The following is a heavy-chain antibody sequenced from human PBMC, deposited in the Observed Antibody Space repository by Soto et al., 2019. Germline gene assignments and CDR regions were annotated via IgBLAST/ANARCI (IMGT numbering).Heavy chain of an antibody. Sequence: EVQLVESGGGLVQPGGSLRLSCAASGFTFSSYWMSWVRQAPGKGLEWVANIKKDGSEKYYVDSVKGRITSYRENAKRSLCLQMNSLRVEVTAVYYSARRCYGRWYFSGYFDYWGQGTLVTVSS. CDR3: ARRCYGRWYFSGYFDY. CDR2: IKKDGSEK. CDR1: GFTFSSYW. J-gene: IGHJ4*02. V-gene: IGHV3-7*01. D-gene: IGHD6-13*01.